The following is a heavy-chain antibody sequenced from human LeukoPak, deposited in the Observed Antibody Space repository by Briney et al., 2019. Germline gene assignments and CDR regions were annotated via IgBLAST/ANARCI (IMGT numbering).Heavy chain of an antibody. CDR1: GGSISSGSYY. Sequence: SETLSLTCPVSGGSISSGSYYWSWIRQPAGKGLEWIGRIYTSGSTNYNPSLKSRVTISVDTSKNQFSLKLSSVTAADTAVYYCARDSGIAARRRDWGQGTLVTVSS. CDR3: ARDSGIAARRRD. V-gene: IGHV4-61*02. J-gene: IGHJ4*02. D-gene: IGHD6-6*01. CDR2: IYTSGST.